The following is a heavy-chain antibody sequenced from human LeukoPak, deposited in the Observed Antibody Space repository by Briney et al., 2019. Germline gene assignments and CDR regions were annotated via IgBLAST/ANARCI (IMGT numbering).Heavy chain of an antibody. J-gene: IGHJ4*02. CDR3: AKDQYDYVWGSYRSDYTFDY. CDR1: GFTFSSYG. CDR2: IRYDGSNK. Sequence: GGSLRLSCAASGFTFSSYGMHWVRQAPGKGLEWVAFIRYDGSNKYYADSVKGRFTISRDNSKNTLYLQVNSLRAEDTAVYYCAKDQYDYVWGSYRSDYTFDYWGQGTLVTVSS. V-gene: IGHV3-30*02. D-gene: IGHD3-16*02.